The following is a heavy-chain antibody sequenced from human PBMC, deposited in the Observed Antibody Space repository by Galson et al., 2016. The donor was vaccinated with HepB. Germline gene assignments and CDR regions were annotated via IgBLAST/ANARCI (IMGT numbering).Heavy chain of an antibody. Sequence: LRLSCAASEFTFSSYAMSWVRQAPGKGLEWVASISGSGGDTYIADSVEGRFTISRDNSKNTVDLQMHSLKVEDTAVYFCAKGSGRAGYNCVPIESWGQGTLVPVSS. V-gene: IGHV3-23*01. CDR1: EFTFSSYA. CDR3: AKGSGRAGYNCVPIES. CDR2: ISGSGGDT. D-gene: IGHD1-20*01. J-gene: IGHJ4*02.